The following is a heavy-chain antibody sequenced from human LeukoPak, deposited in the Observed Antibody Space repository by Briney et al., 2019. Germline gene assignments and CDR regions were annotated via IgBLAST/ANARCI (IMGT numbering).Heavy chain of an antibody. CDR2: IYPGDSDT. J-gene: IGHJ4*02. D-gene: IGHD3-22*01. V-gene: IGHV5-51*01. Sequence: GESLKISCKGSGYSFTSYWIGWVRQMPGKGLEWMGIIYPGDSDTRYSPSFQGQVTISADKSISTAYLQWSSLKASDTAMYYCARPRTFGTMIVAHFDYWGQGTLVTVSS. CDR1: GYSFTSYW. CDR3: ARPRTFGTMIVAHFDY.